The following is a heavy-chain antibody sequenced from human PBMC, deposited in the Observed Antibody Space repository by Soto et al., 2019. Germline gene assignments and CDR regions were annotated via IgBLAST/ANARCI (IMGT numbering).Heavy chain of an antibody. CDR3: AKPKETARAHSYMDV. V-gene: IGHV3-23*01. D-gene: IGHD1-1*01. Sequence: EVQLLESGGGLVQPGGSLRLSCEASEFTFSSYAMSWVRQAPGKGLEWVSTISSSGGNTYYADSVKGRFTISRDNSKNTLHLQMNSLRGEDTAIYYCAKPKETARAHSYMDVWGKGTTVTVSS. CDR2: ISSSGGNT. CDR1: EFTFSSYA. J-gene: IGHJ6*03.